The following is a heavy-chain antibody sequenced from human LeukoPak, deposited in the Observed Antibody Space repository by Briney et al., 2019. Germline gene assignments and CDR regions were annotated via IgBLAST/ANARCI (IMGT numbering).Heavy chain of an antibody. Sequence: SETLSLTCAVSDGSISSGGYSWSWIRQPPGKGLEWIGYIYHSGSTYYNPSLKSRVTISVDTSKNQFSLKLSSVTAADTAVYYCARLSSGWYYYYGMDVWGQGTTVTVSS. CDR3: ARLSSGWYYYYGMDV. CDR1: DGSISSGGYS. V-gene: IGHV4-30-2*01. D-gene: IGHD6-19*01. J-gene: IGHJ6*02. CDR2: IYHSGST.